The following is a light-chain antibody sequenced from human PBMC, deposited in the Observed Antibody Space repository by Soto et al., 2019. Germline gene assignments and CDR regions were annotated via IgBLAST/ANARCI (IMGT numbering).Light chain of an antibody. J-gene: IGKJ1*01. CDR3: QQYNNWPLT. CDR1: QSVSSN. V-gene: IGKV3-15*01. Sequence: EIVMTQSPATLSVSPGERATLSCRASQSVSSNLAWYQQKPGQAPRLLIYAASTRATGILVRFSGSGSDTEFTLTISSLQSEDFAVYYCQQYNNWPLTFGQGTKVEIK. CDR2: AAS.